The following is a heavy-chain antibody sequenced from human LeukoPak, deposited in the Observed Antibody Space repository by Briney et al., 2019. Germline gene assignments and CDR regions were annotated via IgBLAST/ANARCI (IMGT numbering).Heavy chain of an antibody. CDR1: GFTFSDYY. V-gene: IGHV3-11*01. D-gene: IGHD5-18*01. J-gene: IGHJ6*02. Sequence: PGGSLRLSCAASGFTFSDYYMSWIRQAPGKGLEWVSYISSSGSTIYYADSVKGRFTISRDNAKNSLYLQMNSLRAEDTAVYYCARDYRTAMVIRYYGMDVWGQGTTVTVSS. CDR3: ARDYRTAMVIRYYGMDV. CDR2: ISSSGSTI.